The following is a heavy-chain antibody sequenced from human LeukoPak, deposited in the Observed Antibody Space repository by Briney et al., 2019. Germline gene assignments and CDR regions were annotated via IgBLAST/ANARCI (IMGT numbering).Heavy chain of an antibody. CDR1: GFTFGDYY. J-gene: IGHJ3*02. CDR3: TRGGYCSGGTCYRLNAFDI. D-gene: IGHD2-15*01. CDR2: ILSSGSTM. Sequence: GGSLRLSCAASGFTFGDYYMSWVRQAPGKGLEWISYILSSGSTMYYADSVKGRFTISRDNAKNSLYLQMNSLRAEDTAVYYCTRGGYCSGGTCYRLNAFDIWGQGTTVTVSS. V-gene: IGHV3-11*01.